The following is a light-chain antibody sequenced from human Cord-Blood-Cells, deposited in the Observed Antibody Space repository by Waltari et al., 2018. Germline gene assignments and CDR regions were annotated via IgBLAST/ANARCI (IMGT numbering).Light chain of an antibody. CDR3: SSYAGSNVV. V-gene: IGLV2-8*01. J-gene: IGLJ2*01. Sequence: SAQSQPPSASGSPGQSVTMPCPAPSSAGGGYTYVSWYQQHPGKAPKRMIYEVRKRPSGVPDRFSGSKSGNTASLTVSGLQAEDEADYYCSSYAGSNVVFGGGTKLTVL. CDR2: EVR. CDR1: SSAGGGYTY.